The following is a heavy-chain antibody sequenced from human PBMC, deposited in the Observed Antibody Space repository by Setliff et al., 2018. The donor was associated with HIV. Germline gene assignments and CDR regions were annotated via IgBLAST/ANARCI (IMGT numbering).Heavy chain of an antibody. CDR3: ARVVDRDYDFWSAYEY. CDR2: IIPKSGET. D-gene: IGHD3-3*01. V-gene: IGHV1-2*02. Sequence: GASVKVSCKSSGYTFTAHHIHWVRQAPGQGPEWMGWIIPKSGETSYAEKFRGRVTMTRDTSLSTAYMELSRLTSDDTAVYYCARVVDRDYDFWSAYEYWGQGTMVTVSS. J-gene: IGHJ4*02. CDR1: GYTFTAHH.